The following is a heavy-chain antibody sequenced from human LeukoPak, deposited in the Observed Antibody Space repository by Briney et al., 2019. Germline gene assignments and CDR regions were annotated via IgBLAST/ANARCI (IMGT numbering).Heavy chain of an antibody. CDR1: GFRFSVYW. V-gene: IGHV3-74*01. CDR3: ARSSHYTIPFDS. J-gene: IGHJ5*01. CDR2: INSDGSVT. D-gene: IGHD2-2*02. Sequence: GGSLRLSCAASGFRFSVYWMHWVRQAPGKGLVWVSRINSDGSVTSFADSVKGRFTISRDNAKNTVYLQMSSLTVEDTAVYFCARSSHYTIPFDSWGQGMLVTVSS.